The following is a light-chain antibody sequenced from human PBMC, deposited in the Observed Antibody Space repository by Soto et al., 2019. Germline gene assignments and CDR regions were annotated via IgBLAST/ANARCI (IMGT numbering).Light chain of an antibody. CDR3: AAWDDSLKAVV. CDR1: SSNIGRNT. CDR2: SNN. V-gene: IGLV1-44*01. J-gene: IGLJ2*01. Sequence: QSVLTQPPSASGTPGQRVTISCSGSSSNIGRNTVNWYQQLPGTAPKLLIYSNNQRPSGVPDRFSGSKSGTSASLAISGLRSEDEADYCCAAWDDSLKAVVFGGGTQLTVL.